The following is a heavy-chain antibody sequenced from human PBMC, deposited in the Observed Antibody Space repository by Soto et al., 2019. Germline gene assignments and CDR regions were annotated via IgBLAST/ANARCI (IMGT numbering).Heavy chain of an antibody. CDR1: GYTFTSYD. D-gene: IGHD2-21*01. CDR3: ARAHIGPDY. V-gene: IGHV1-8*01. Sequence: QVQLVQSGAEVKKPGASVKVSCKASGYTFTSYDINWVRQATGQGLEWMGWMNPNSGNTGYAQKFQVRVTMTRNTSISTAYMEQSSLRSEDTAGYDGARAHIGPDYWGQVTLVTVSA. J-gene: IGHJ4*02. CDR2: MNPNSGNT.